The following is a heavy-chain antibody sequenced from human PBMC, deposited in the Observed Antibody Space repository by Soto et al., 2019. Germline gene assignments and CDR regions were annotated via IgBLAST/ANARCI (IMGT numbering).Heavy chain of an antibody. D-gene: IGHD3-10*01. V-gene: IGHV3-23*01. CDR1: VFTFSSYA. Sequence: WWSLRLSCSASVFTFSSYAMSWFRQAPGKGLEWVSAISGSGGSTYYADSVKGRFTISRDNSKNTLYLQMNSLRAEDTAVYYCAKGGWFGELPQYNWFDPWGQGTLVTVSS. CDR3: AKGGWFGELPQYNWFDP. CDR2: ISGSGGST. J-gene: IGHJ5*02.